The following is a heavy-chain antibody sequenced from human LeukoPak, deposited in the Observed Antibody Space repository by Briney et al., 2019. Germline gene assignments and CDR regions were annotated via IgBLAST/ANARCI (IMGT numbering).Heavy chain of an antibody. Sequence: GASVRVSCKASGYTFTDYYMHWVRQAPGQGLEWMGWISPNSGDTNYAQNFQGRVTMTRDTSISTAYMELSRLRSDDTAVYYCARVGNYYDSDGYYGFDYWGQGTLVTVSS. J-gene: IGHJ4*02. D-gene: IGHD3-22*01. CDR2: ISPNSGDT. V-gene: IGHV1-2*02. CDR1: GYTFTDYY. CDR3: ARVGNYYDSDGYYGFDY.